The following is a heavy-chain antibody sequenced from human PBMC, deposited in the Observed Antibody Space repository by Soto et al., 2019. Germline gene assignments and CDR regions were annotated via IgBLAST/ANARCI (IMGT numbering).Heavy chain of an antibody. V-gene: IGHV4-59*02. CDR1: GGSVSGYY. Sequence: SETLSLTCTISGGSVSGYYWSWIRQPPGKGLEWIGYVHYSGSTNYNPSLESRVSISIDTSKNQFSLKLTSVTAADTAVYYCAKYRRTDAEGYTLDFWGQGTLVTVSS. CDR3: AKYRRTDAEGYTLDF. J-gene: IGHJ4*02. CDR2: VHYSGST. D-gene: IGHD2-15*01.